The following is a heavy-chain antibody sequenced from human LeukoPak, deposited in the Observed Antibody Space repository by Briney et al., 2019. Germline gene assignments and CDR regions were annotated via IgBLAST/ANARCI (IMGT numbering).Heavy chain of an antibody. CDR3: APQKRDGYNGEGLDY. D-gene: IGHD5-24*01. J-gene: IGHJ4*02. V-gene: IGHV3-21*01. Sequence: GGSLRLSCAASGFTFSSYSMNWVRQAPGKGLEWVSSISSSSSYIYYADSVKGRFTISRDNAKNSLYLQMNSLRAEDTAVYYCAPQKRDGYNGEGLDYWGQGTLVTVSS. CDR2: ISSSSSYI. CDR1: GFTFSSYS.